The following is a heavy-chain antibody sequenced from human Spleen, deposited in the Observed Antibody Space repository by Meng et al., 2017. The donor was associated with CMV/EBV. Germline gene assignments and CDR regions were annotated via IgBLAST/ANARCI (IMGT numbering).Heavy chain of an antibody. D-gene: IGHD3-3*01. Sequence: ASVTVSCMASVYIFTSYGIRWVRQAPGQGLEWMGWISAYNGNTNYAQKLQGRVTMTTDTSTSTAYMELRSLRSDDPAVYYCARDRGPTIFGVVILPSNWGQGTLVTVSS. CDR3: ARDRGPTIFGVVILPSN. CDR1: VYIFTSYG. J-gene: IGHJ4*02. V-gene: IGHV1-18*01. CDR2: ISAYNGNT.